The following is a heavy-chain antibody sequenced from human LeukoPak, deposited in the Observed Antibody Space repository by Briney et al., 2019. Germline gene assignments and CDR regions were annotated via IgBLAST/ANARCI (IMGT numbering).Heavy chain of an antibody. D-gene: IGHD5-24*01. Sequence: PSETLSLTCSVSGGSITSYYWRWIRQPPGKGLEWIGYIYYSGSTKYNPSLKTRITMSVDTSKNQFSLSLTSVTAADTAVYYCARQGDGYHFDYWGQGTLVTVSS. V-gene: IGHV4-59*08. J-gene: IGHJ4*02. CDR2: IYYSGST. CDR3: ARQGDGYHFDY. CDR1: GGSITSYY.